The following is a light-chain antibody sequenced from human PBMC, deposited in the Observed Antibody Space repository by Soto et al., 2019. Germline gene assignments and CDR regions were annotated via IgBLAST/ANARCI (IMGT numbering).Light chain of an antibody. V-gene: IGKV1-39*01. Sequence: DIQMTQSPSSLSASVGDRVTITCRASQTISNYLNWYQEKPGRAPKLLIYAASNLQSGVPPRFSGSGSGTDFTLTITNLQPEDFATYYCQKTYSTPFTFGPGTNVDVK. CDR1: QTISNY. J-gene: IGKJ3*01. CDR3: QKTYSTPFT. CDR2: AAS.